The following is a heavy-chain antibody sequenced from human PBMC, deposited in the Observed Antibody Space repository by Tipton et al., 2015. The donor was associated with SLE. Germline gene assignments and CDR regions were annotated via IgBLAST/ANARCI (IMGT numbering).Heavy chain of an antibody. CDR2: IYYSGST. CDR3: AGSAVDSSGYYYWYAFDI. D-gene: IGHD3-22*01. CDR1: GGSISSYY. J-gene: IGHJ3*02. Sequence: TLSLTCTVSGGSISSYYWSWIRQPPGKGLEWIGYIYYSGSTNYNPSLKSRVTISVDTSKTQFSLKLNSVTAADTAVYYCAGSAVDSSGYYYWYAFDIWGQGTMVTVSS. V-gene: IGHV4-59*12.